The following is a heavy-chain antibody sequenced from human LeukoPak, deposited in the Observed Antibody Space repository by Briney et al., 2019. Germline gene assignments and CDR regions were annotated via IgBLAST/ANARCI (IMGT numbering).Heavy chain of an antibody. CDR2: IYYSGST. CDR1: GGSPSSSSSY. CDR3: ARHVHSAPFIVLVITPPYLPDFDL. V-gene: IGHV4-39*01. D-gene: IGHD3-22*01. J-gene: IGHJ2*01. Sequence: PSETLSLTCTVSGGSPSSSSSYWGWVRQPPGTGLEWIGSIYYSGSTYSSPSLKSRDTISVDTSKNQFSLKLSSATAADTAVYYCARHVHSAPFIVLVITPPYLPDFDLWGRGTLVTVSS.